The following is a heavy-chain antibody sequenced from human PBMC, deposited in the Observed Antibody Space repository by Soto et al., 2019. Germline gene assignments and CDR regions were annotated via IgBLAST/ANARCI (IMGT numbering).Heavy chain of an antibody. CDR3: AKGPTVFGAVISFDYYYGMYV. J-gene: IGHJ6*02. Sequence: GGSLRLSCTASGFTFSTSAMSWVRQAPGRGLEWVSGISGSGAGTYYADSVKGRFTISRDNSKNTLYLQMSGLRAEDAAIYYCAKGPTVFGAVISFDYYYGMYVWGQGTPVTVSS. D-gene: IGHD3-3*01. CDR1: GFTFSTSA. V-gene: IGHV3-23*01. CDR2: ISGSGAGT.